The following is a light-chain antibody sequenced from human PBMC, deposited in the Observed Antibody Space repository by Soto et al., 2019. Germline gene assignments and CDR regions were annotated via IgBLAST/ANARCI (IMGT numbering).Light chain of an antibody. V-gene: IGLV2-14*01. CDR2: EVS. CDR1: SSDVGGYSF. Sequence: QSALTQPASVSGSPGQSITVSCTGTSSDVGGYSFVSWYQHRPGKAPKLMIYEVSNRPSGVSNRFSGSKSGNTASLTISGLQTEDEADYYCAAWDDRLWVFGGGTKLTVL. CDR3: AAWDDRLWV. J-gene: IGLJ3*02.